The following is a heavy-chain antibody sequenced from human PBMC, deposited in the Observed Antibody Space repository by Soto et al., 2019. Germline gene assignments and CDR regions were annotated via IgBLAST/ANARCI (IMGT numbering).Heavy chain of an antibody. J-gene: IGHJ4*02. CDR3: AKEGATVGWTDGDY. V-gene: IGHV3-30*18. CDR1: GFIFSDYG. D-gene: IGHD6-19*01. CDR2: IYYDGGRK. Sequence: QVQLVESGGGVVQPGTSLRLSCAASGFIFSDYGMHWVRQAPGKGPEWVAVIYYDGGRKEYGDSVKGRFTISRDNSQNTLYLQMNSLRPDDTAVYYCAKEGATVGWTDGDYWGQGTQVTVSS.